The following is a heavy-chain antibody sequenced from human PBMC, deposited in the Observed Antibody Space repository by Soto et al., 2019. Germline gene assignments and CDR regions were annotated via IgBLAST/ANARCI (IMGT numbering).Heavy chain of an antibody. CDR3: ARNNIAAAGTFDY. J-gene: IGHJ4*02. CDR2: IYPGDSDT. CDR1: GYSFTSYW. Sequence: PGESLKISCKGSGYSFTSYWIGWVGQMPGKGLEWMGIIYPGDSDTRYSPSFQGQVTISADKSISTAYLQWSSLKASDTAMYYCARNNIAAAGTFDYWGQGTLVTVSS. V-gene: IGHV5-51*01. D-gene: IGHD6-13*01.